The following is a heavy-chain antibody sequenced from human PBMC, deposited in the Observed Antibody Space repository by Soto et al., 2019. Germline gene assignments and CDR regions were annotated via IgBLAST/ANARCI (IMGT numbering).Heavy chain of an antibody. CDR1: GFTFSSYA. D-gene: IGHD5-12*01. CDR2: ISYDGSNK. CDR3: ARGGMTHKSLHF. J-gene: IGHJ4*02. V-gene: IGHV3-30-3*01. Sequence: GGSLRLSCAASGFTFSSYAMHWVRQAPGKGLEWVAVISYDGSNKYYADSVKGRFTISRDNSKNTLYLQMNSLRAEDTAVYYCARGGMTHKSLHFWGQGTLVTVSS.